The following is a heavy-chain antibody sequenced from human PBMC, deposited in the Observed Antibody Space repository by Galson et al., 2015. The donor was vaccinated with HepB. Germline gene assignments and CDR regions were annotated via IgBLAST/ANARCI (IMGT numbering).Heavy chain of an antibody. D-gene: IGHD4-11*01. Sequence: CAISGDSVSRNSVAWNWIRQSPSRGLEWLGRTYYRSKWYNDYAVSVKSRITINPDTSKNQFSLQLNSVTPEDTAVYYCARSSNSPDFDPWDQGTLVTVSS. CDR3: ARSSNSPDFDP. CDR2: TYYRSKWYN. J-gene: IGHJ5*02. V-gene: IGHV6-1*01. CDR1: GDSVSRNSVA.